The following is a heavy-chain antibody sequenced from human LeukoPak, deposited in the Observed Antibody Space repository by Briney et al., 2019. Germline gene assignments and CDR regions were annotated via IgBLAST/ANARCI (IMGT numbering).Heavy chain of an antibody. D-gene: IGHD3-16*01. J-gene: IGHJ4*02. V-gene: IGHV3-11*06. CDR1: GFTFSDSY. CDR3: ARGGGGYFAY. CDR2: IGSSTSYT. Sequence: PGGSLRLSYAASGFTFSDSYMSWIRQAPGKGLEWVSYIGSSTSYTNYADSVKGRFTISRDNAKNSLYLQMDSLRAEDTAVYHCARGGGGYFAYWGQGTLVTVSS.